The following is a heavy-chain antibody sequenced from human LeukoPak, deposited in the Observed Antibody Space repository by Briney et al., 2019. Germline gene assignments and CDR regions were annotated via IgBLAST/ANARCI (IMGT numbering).Heavy chain of an antibody. CDR3: ARGPRYYYDSSGYYPFDY. Sequence: SETLSLTCTVSGGSISSYYWSWIRQPPGKGLEWIGYIYYSGSTYYNPSLKSRVTISVDTSKNQFSLKLSSVTAADTAVYYCARGPRYYYDSSGYYPFDYWGQGTLVTVSS. CDR1: GGSISSYY. D-gene: IGHD3-22*01. J-gene: IGHJ4*02. CDR2: IYYSGST. V-gene: IGHV4-59*12.